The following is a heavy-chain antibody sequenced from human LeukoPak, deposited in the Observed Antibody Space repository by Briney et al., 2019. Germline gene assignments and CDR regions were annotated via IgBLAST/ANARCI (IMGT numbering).Heavy chain of an antibody. CDR1: GYTFTSYG. D-gene: IGHD3-16*02. CDR2: ISAYNGNT. V-gene: IGHV1-18*01. Sequence: AASVKVSCKASGYTFTSYGISWVRQAPGQGLERMGWISAYNGNTNYAQKLQGRVTMTTDTSTSTAYMELRSLRSDDTAVYYCARDHQYDYVWGSYRENFDYWGQGTLVTVSS. J-gene: IGHJ4*02. CDR3: ARDHQYDYVWGSYRENFDY.